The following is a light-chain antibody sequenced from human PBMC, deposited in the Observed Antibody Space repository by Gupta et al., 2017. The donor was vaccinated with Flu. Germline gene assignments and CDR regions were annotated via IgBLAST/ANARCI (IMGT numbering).Light chain of an antibody. CDR1: QSLVYSDGNTV. CDR3: MQGAHWPWA. Sequence: DVVMTQSPLSLPVTLGQTASISCRSSQSLVYSDGNTVLHWSQQRPGQAPRRLIYLVSHRESGVPDRFSGSGSGTEFTLKISRVEAEDVGIYFCMQGAHWPWAFGQGTKVEI. CDR2: LVS. J-gene: IGKJ1*01. V-gene: IGKV2-30*01.